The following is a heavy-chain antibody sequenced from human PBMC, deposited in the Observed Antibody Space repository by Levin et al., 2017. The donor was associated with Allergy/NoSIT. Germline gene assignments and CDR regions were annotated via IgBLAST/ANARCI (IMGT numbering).Heavy chain of an antibody. Sequence: SCAASGFTFSNYALSWVRQAPGKGLEWVSTITQTGAGTYYADSVRGRFAISRDTSKTTLYLQMDSLRDEDTAIYYCVKDHGSETDYNGFGSWGQGTLVTVSS. D-gene: IGHD3-10*01. CDR3: VKDHGSETDYNGFGS. V-gene: IGHV3-23*01. CDR1: GFTFSNYA. J-gene: IGHJ5*01. CDR2: ITQTGAGT.